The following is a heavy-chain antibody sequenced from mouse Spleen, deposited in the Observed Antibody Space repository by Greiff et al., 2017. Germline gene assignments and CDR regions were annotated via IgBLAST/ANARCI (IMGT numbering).Heavy chain of an antibody. V-gene: IGHV3-1*01. CDR2: ISYSGST. CDR3: ASGEGFAY. Sequence: EVQLQQSGPGMVKPSQSLSLTCTVTGYSITSGYDWHWIRHFPGNKLAWMGYISYSGSTNYNPSLKSRISITHDTSKNHFFLKLNSVTTEDTATYYCASGEGFAYWGQGTLVTVSA. CDR1: GYSITSGYD. J-gene: IGHJ3*01.